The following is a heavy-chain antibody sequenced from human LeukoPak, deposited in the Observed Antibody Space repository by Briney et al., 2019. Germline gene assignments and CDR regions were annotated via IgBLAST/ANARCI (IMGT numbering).Heavy chain of an antibody. J-gene: IGHJ3*01. CDR2: IYPSGTT. Sequence: SETLSLTCTVSGGSISHYYWSWIRQPPGKGLEWIGYIYPSGTTNYNPSLNSRVTISIDTSKNQFSLKLSSVTAADTAVYYCARHDDVLLRGFGPFDLWGQGTMVTVSS. D-gene: IGHD3-16*01. CDR3: ARHDDVLLRGFGPFDL. V-gene: IGHV4-4*09. CDR1: GGSISHYY.